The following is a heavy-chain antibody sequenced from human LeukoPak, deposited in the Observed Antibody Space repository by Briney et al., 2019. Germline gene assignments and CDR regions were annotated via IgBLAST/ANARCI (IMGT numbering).Heavy chain of an antibody. CDR2: ISYDGSNK. D-gene: IGHD4-17*01. J-gene: IGHJ4*02. CDR3: ARGPTTVTTLGEDKYYFDY. V-gene: IGHV3-30-3*01. CDR1: GFTFSSYA. Sequence: QPGGSLRLSCAASGFTFSSYAMHWVRQAPGKGLEWVAVISYDGSNKYYADSVKGRFTISRDNSKNTLYLQMNSLRAEDTAVYYCARGPTTVTTLGEDKYYFDYWGQGTLVTVSS.